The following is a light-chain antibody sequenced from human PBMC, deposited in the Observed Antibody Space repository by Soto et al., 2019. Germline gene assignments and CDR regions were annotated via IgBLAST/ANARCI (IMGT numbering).Light chain of an antibody. CDR2: DVI. CDR3: SSSAGSNAYDV. V-gene: IGLV2-11*01. CDR1: SSDVGGYDF. Sequence: HSVLAQPRSVSGSLGQSVTISCTGTSSDVGGYDFVSWYQQNPGKAPRLIIFDVIKRPSGVPDRFSGSKSGNTASLTISGLQSEDQADYHCSSSAGSNAYDVFGGGTKV. J-gene: IGLJ6*01.